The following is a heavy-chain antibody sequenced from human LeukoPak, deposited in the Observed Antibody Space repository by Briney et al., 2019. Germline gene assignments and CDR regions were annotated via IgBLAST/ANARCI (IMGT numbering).Heavy chain of an antibody. CDR3: ARRVVPAAMSDY. CDR2: ISSSSSYI. Sequence: GGSLRLSCAVSGFTFSSYSMNWVRQAPGKGLEWVSSISSSSSYIYYADSVKGRFTISRDNAKNSLYLQMNSLRAEDTAVYYCARRVVPAAMSDYWGQGTLVTVSS. D-gene: IGHD2-2*01. CDR1: GFTFSSYS. V-gene: IGHV3-21*01. J-gene: IGHJ4*02.